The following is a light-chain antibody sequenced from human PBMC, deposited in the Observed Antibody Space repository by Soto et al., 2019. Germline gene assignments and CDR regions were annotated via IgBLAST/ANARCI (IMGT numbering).Light chain of an antibody. J-gene: IGLJ1*01. CDR3: GSYASSNTLGV. CDR2: DVS. CDR1: SSDVGGYNY. V-gene: IGLV2-14*03. Sequence: QSALTQPASVSGSPGQSITISCTGTSSDVGGYNYVSWYQQHPGKAPKLMIFDVSNRPSGVSNRFSGSKSGNTASLTISGLQAEDEADYYCGSYASSNTLGVFGTGTKVTVL.